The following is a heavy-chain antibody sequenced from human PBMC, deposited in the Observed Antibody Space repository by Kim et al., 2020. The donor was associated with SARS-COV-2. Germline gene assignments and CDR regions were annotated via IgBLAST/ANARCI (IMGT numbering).Heavy chain of an antibody. CDR3: AGQGGYCSSTSCYTYYYYYSGMDV. V-gene: IGHV5-51*01. D-gene: IGHD2-2*02. J-gene: IGHJ6*02. CDR1: GYSFTSYW. Sequence: GESLKISCKGSGYSFTSYWIGWVRQMPGKGLEWMGIIYPGDSDTRYSPSFQGQVTISADKSISTAYLQWSSLKASDTGMYYCAGQGGYCSSTSCYTYYYYYSGMDVWGPGTTVTVSS. CDR2: IYPGDSDT.